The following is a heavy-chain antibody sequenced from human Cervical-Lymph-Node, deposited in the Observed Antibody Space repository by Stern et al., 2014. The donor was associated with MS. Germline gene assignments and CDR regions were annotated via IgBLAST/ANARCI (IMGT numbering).Heavy chain of an antibody. V-gene: IGHV3-11*01. CDR1: GFTFSADF. J-gene: IGHJ4*02. CDR3: ASEKCTSASCYLS. D-gene: IGHD2-2*01. Sequence: QVQLVQSGGGLVKPGGSLRLSCAASGFTFSADFMTWIRQPPGKGLEWVSYISSSGSTVHYADSVKGRFTISRDNANNSLSLQMNSLRAEDTAVYYCASEKCTSASCYLSWGQGALVTVSS. CDR2: ISSSGSTV.